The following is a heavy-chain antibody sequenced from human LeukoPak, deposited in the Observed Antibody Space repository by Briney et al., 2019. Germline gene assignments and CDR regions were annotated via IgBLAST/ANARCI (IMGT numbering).Heavy chain of an antibody. CDR3: ARSRDLVATILGY. D-gene: IGHD5-12*01. CDR1: GGSISSSSYY. CDR2: IYYSGST. V-gene: IGHV4-39*07. Sequence: SETLSLTCTVSGGSISSSSYYWGWIRQPPGKGLEWIGSIYYSGSTYYNPSLKSRVTISVDTSKNQFSLKLSSVTAADTAVYYCARSRDLVATILGYWGQGTLVTVSS. J-gene: IGHJ4*02.